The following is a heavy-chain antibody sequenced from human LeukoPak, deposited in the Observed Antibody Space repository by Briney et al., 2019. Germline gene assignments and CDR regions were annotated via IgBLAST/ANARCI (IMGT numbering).Heavy chain of an antibody. CDR3: ARENWVFDY. CDR1: SGSINSGSSF. Sequence: PSQTLSLTCTVSSGSINSGSSFWSWVRQPPGKGLEWIGYIYPSGTTYYEPSLKSRVTISVDTSNNQFSLSLDSVTAADTAVYFCARENWVFDYWGQGILVTVSS. CDR2: IYPSGTT. V-gene: IGHV4-30-4*08. D-gene: IGHD7-27*01. J-gene: IGHJ4*02.